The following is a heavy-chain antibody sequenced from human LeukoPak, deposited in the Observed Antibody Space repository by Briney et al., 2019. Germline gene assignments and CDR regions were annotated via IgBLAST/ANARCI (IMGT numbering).Heavy chain of an antibody. Sequence: GGSLRLSCTASGFTFSTYGMTWVRQAPGKGLEWVSSISESGGSTDDADSVKGRFTISRDNSNNMVYLQMNSLRAEDTAVYYCARDRLKGPPVTDYWGQGILVTVSS. CDR1: GFTFSTYG. CDR3: ARDRLKGPPVTDY. D-gene: IGHD2-21*02. J-gene: IGHJ4*02. V-gene: IGHV3-23*01. CDR2: ISESGGST.